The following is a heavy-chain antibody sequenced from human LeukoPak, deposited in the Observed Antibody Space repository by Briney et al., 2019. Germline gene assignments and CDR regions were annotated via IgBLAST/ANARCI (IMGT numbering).Heavy chain of an antibody. J-gene: IGHJ4*02. CDR1: GFTFSTCA. V-gene: IGHV3-23*01. Sequence: GGSLRLSCEASGFTFSTCAMSWVRQGPGKGPEWVSTISSSGGSTYYADSVKGRFTISRDTSKNMLYLQMSSLRAEDTAIYYCAKGQWLVLDWGQGTLITVSS. CDR3: AKGQWLVLD. CDR2: ISSSGGST. D-gene: IGHD6-19*01.